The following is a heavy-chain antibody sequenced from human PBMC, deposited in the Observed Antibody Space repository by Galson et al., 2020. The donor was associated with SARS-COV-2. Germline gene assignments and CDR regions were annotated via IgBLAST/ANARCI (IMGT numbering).Heavy chain of an antibody. V-gene: IGHV4-39*07. CDR2: IYYSGST. CDR1: GGSISSSRYY. D-gene: IGHD1-26*01. J-gene: IGHJ6*02. Sequence: ASETLSPTCTVSGGSISSSRYYWGWIRQPPGKGLEWIGSIYYSGSTYYNSSPKSRVTRTVDTSKNQFSLKLSSVTAADTAVYYCAGEVVGATKYYYYYGMDVWGQGTTVTVSS. CDR3: AGEVVGATKYYYYYGMDV.